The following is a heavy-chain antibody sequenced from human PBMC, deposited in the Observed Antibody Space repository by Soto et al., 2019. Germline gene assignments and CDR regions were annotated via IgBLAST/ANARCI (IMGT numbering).Heavy chain of an antibody. V-gene: IGHV4-4*02. CDR2: IYHSGST. J-gene: IGHJ4*02. CDR1: GGSISSSNW. D-gene: IGHD4-17*01. Sequence: TLSLTCAVSGGSISSSNWWSWVRQPPGKGLEWSGEIYHSGSTNYNPSLKSRVTISVDRAKNQCSLKLSSVTAADTAVYYCSRGMTPVTTLDYWGQGTLVTVSS. CDR3: SRGMTPVTTLDY.